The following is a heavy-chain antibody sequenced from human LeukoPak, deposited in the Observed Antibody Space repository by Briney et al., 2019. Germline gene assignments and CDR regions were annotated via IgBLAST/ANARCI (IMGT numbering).Heavy chain of an antibody. Sequence: PGGSLRLSCAASGFTFSSYAMSWVRQAPGKGLEWVSAISGSDGSTYYADSVKGRFTISRDNSKNTLYLQMNSLRAEDTAVYYCAKRQQLRYYGMDVWGQGTTVTVSS. D-gene: IGHD6-13*01. V-gene: IGHV3-23*01. CDR1: GFTFSSYA. CDR2: ISGSDGST. CDR3: AKRQQLRYYGMDV. J-gene: IGHJ6*02.